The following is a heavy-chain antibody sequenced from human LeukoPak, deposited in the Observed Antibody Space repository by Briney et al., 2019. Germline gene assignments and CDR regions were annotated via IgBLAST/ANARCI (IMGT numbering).Heavy chain of an antibody. J-gene: IGHJ6*03. CDR2: IWYDGSNK. CDR3: AKGGYYMDV. V-gene: IGHV3-33*06. CDR1: GFTFSSYG. Sequence: GGSLRLSCAASGFTFSSYGMHWVRQAPGKGLEWVAVIWYDGSNKYYADSVKGRFTISRDNSKNTLYLQMNSLRAEDTAVYYCAKGGYYMDVWGTGTTVTVSS.